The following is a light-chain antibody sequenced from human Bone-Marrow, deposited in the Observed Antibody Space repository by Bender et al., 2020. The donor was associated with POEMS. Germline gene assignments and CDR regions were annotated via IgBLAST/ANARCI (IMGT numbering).Light chain of an antibody. Sequence: AVNWYQHLPGTAPKLLIYSSHRRPSEVPDRFSGSRSGTSASLAISGLQSEDEADYYCSSYTTTSALFGGGTKLTVL. J-gene: IGLJ2*01. V-gene: IGLV1-44*01. CDR2: SSH. CDR1: A. CDR3: SSYTTTSAL.